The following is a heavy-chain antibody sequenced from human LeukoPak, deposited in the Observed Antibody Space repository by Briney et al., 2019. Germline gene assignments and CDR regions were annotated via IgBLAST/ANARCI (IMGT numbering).Heavy chain of an antibody. CDR3: ARDRTQQPAVGMDV. Sequence: GGSLRLSCAASGFTFSSYGMHWVRQAPGKGLEWVAVIWYDGSNKYYADSVKGRFTISRDNSKNTLYLQMNSLRAEDTAVYYCARDRTQQPAVGMDVWGQGTTVTVSS. CDR1: GFTFSSYG. V-gene: IGHV3-33*01. D-gene: IGHD6-13*01. CDR2: IWYDGSNK. J-gene: IGHJ6*02.